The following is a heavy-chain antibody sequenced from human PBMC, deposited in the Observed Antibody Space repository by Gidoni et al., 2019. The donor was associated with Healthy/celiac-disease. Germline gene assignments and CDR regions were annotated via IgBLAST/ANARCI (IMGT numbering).Heavy chain of an antibody. D-gene: IGHD1-26*01. Sequence: QVQLVESGGGVVQPGGSLRLSCVASGFSFRGLGIHWVSQAAGKGLEWVAFRPSDGREKEYAESVRGRFTISRENSRNTLFLQRNSLGTEDTAVYYGAQDLKWDLHREIGPWGQGTLVTVSS. V-gene: IGHV3-30*02. J-gene: IGHJ5*02. CDR2: RPSDGREK. CDR3: AQDLKWDLHREIGP. CDR1: GFSFRGLG.